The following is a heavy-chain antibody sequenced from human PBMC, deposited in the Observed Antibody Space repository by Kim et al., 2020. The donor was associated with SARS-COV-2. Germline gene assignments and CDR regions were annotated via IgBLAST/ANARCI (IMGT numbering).Heavy chain of an antibody. J-gene: IGHJ3*02. CDR1: GFTFSNAW. D-gene: IGHD4-17*01. Sequence: GGSLRLSCAASGFTFSNAWMSWVRQAPGKGLEWVGRIKSKTDGGTTDYAAPVKGRFTISRDDSKNTLYLQMNSLKTEDTAVYYCTTDKAQFYGDGAGDAFDIWGQGTMVTVSS. CDR2: IKSKTDGGTT. V-gene: IGHV3-15*01. CDR3: TTDKAQFYGDGAGDAFDI.